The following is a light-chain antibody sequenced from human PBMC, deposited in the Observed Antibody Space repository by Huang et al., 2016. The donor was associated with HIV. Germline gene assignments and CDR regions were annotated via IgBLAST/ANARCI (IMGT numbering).Light chain of an antibody. Sequence: DIQMTQSPSSLSASVGDRVPITCQASQDIGNYLNWYQQKPGQAPKLLIFDASNLETGVPSRFSGSGSGTDFTFTISTLQPVDIATYYCQHYDSLPPWTFGQGTRVEI. CDR1: QDIGNY. CDR2: DAS. CDR3: QHYDSLPPWT. J-gene: IGKJ1*01. V-gene: IGKV1-33*01.